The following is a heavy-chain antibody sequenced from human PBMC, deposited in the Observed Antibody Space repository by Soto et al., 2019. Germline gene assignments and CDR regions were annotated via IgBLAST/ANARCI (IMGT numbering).Heavy chain of an antibody. D-gene: IGHD5-12*01. Sequence: PSETLSLTCTVSGGSISSYYWSWIRQPPGKGLEWIGYIYYSGSTNYNPSLKSRVTISVDTSKNQFSLKLSSVTAADTAVYYCGRRYRGLLALFGPLGQGTLVTVSS. J-gene: IGHJ5*02. CDR3: GRRYRGLLALFGP. V-gene: IGHV4-59*01. CDR2: IYYSGST. CDR1: GGSISSYY.